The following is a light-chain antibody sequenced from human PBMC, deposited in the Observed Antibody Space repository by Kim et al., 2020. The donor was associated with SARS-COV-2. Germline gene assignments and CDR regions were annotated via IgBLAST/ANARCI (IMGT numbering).Light chain of an antibody. CDR1: KLGDKY. Sequence: VSPGQTASITCSVDKLGDKYACWYQQKPGQPPVLVIYQDSKRPSGIPERFSGSNSGNTATLTINGTQAMDEADYYCQAWDSSTVVFGGGTQLTVL. V-gene: IGLV3-1*01. J-gene: IGLJ2*01. CDR3: QAWDSSTVV. CDR2: QDS.